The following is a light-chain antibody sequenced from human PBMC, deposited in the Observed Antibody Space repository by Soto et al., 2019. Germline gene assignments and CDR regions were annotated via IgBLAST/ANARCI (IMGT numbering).Light chain of an antibody. Sequence: EIVLTQSPATLSLSPGERATLSCRASQSLDSYFAWYQQKPGQAPRLLIYDASNKATGVPARFSGSGSGTDFTLTINSLEPEDFAVYYCQQRRSWPITFGGGTKVEIK. J-gene: IGKJ4*01. V-gene: IGKV3-11*01. CDR3: QQRRSWPIT. CDR2: DAS. CDR1: QSLDSY.